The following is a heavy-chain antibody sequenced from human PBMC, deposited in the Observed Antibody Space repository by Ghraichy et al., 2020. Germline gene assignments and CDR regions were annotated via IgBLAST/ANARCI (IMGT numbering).Heavy chain of an antibody. D-gene: IGHD3-22*01. CDR3: ARLEGSYDSSCFYPRFDY. V-gene: IGHV1-2*02. CDR2: INPNTGVT. J-gene: IGHJ4*02. Sequence: ASVKVSCKTSGYTFIGHYIYWVRQAPGQGLEGMGWINPNTGVTNYAQKFQGRVTMTRDTSITTAYMELSSLRSDDTAVYFCARLEGSYDSSCFYPRFDYWGQGTLVTVSS. CDR1: GYTFIGHY.